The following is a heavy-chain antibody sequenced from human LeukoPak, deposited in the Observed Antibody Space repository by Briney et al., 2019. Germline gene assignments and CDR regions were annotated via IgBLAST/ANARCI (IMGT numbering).Heavy chain of an antibody. D-gene: IGHD1-26*01. CDR1: GFRFSSYV. CDR3: ARVDSGNYDY. CDR2: IDGSDGAS. V-gene: IGHV3-23*01. J-gene: IGHJ4*02. Sequence: GGSLRLSCAASGFRFSSYVMSWVRQAPGKGLEYVSFIDGSDGASYYADSVKGRFTISRDNSKNTLFLQMNSLRVEDTAVYYCARVDSGNYDYWGQGTLLTVSS.